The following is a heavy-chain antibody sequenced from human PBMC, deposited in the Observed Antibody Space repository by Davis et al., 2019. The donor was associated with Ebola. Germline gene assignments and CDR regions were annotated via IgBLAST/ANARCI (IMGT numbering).Heavy chain of an antibody. V-gene: IGHV1-18*01. Sequence: ASAKGSCKASVGTFSSYAISRVRKAPGQGLEWMGWISAYNGNTNSAQKLQGRVTMTTDTSTSTAYMELRSLRSDDTAVYYWARDQVVAATLGDYWGQGTLVTVSS. J-gene: IGHJ4*02. CDR1: VGTFSSYA. CDR3: ARDQVVAATLGDY. CDR2: ISAYNGNT. D-gene: IGHD2-15*01.